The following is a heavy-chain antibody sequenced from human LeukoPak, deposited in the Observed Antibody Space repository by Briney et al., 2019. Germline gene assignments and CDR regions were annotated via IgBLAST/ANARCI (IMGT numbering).Heavy chain of an antibody. J-gene: IGHJ4*02. CDR2: ISGSGGST. V-gene: IGHV3-23*01. D-gene: IGHD6-13*01. CDR3: AKLGSSSWYKPLDY. CDR1: GFTFSSYA. Sequence: GGSLILSCAASGFTFSSYAMSWVRQAPGKGLEWVSAISGSGGSTYYADSVKGRFTISRDNSKNTLYLQMNSLRAEDTAVYYCAKLGSSSWYKPLDYWGQGTLVTVSS.